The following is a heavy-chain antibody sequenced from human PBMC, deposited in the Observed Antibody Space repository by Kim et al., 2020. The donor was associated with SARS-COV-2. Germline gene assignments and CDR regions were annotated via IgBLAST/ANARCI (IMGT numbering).Heavy chain of an antibody. J-gene: IGHJ5*01. Sequence: GSLRLSCAASGFTFSSYSMNWVRQAPGKGLEWVSYITSSSSFKYYADSVKGRFTISRDNAKNSLYLQMNSLRAEDTAVYYCARDDYVWGSYRFAGINWF. CDR3: ARDDYVWGSYRFAGINWF. CDR2: ITSSSSFK. CDR1: GFTFSSYS. D-gene: IGHD3-16*02. V-gene: IGHV3-21*01.